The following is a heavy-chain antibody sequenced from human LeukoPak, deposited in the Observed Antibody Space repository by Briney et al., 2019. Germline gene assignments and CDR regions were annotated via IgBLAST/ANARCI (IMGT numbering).Heavy chain of an antibody. CDR3: ARAPHFFDTSGSRYYFDY. CDR2: IYYSGNT. J-gene: IGHJ4*02. D-gene: IGHD3-22*01. V-gene: IGHV4-39*07. CDR1: GGSIRSTTYY. Sequence: SETLSLTCTVSGGSIRSTTYYWVWIRQPPGKGLEWIGSIYYSGNTYHSPSLMSRVTISVDTSNNQFSLILSSVTAADTAVYYCARAPHFFDTSGSRYYFDYWGQGALVTVSS.